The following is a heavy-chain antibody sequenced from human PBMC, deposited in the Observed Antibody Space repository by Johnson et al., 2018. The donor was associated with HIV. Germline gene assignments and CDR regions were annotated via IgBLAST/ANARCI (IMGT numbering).Heavy chain of an antibody. V-gene: IGHV3-23*01. CDR2: ISGSGGST. Sequence: EVQVLESGGGLVQPGGSLRLSCAASGFTFSSYAMSWVRQAPGKGLEWVSAISGSGGSTYYADSVKGRFTISRDNSKNTLYLQMNSLRPEDTAVYYCARAPGYPEAFDIWGQGTMVTVSS. CDR3: ARAPGYPEAFDI. D-gene: IGHD5-12*01. CDR1: GFTFSSYA. J-gene: IGHJ3*02.